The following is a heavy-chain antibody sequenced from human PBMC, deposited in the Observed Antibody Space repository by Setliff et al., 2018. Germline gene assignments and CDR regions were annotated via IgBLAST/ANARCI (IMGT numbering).Heavy chain of an antibody. V-gene: IGHV4-61*08. CDR3: ARTGTTYYYSCMDV. J-gene: IGHJ6*03. CDR1: GASITSGGYY. CDR2: VSYGGST. D-gene: IGHD3-22*01. Sequence: SETLSLTCSVSGASITSGGYYWSWLRQPPGKGLEWIGYVSYGGSTKYNPSLESRVTISLDAPKNQFSLKLTSVTAADTAVYYCARTGTTYYYSCMDVWGKGTTVTVSS.